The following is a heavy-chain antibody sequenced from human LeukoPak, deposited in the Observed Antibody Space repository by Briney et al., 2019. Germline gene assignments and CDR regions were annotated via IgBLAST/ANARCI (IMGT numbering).Heavy chain of an antibody. V-gene: IGHV3-33*01. D-gene: IGHD4-11*01. J-gene: IGHJ4*02. CDR1: GFTFSHYA. Sequence: PGGSLRLSCAASGFTFSHYAMHWVRQAPGKGLEWVAVIWSDGTNKYYAASVKGRFTISRDDSDKTVYLQMNSLTPEHTGVYYCARDAQRGFDYSNSLQYWGQGTPVTVST. CDR2: IWSDGTNK. CDR3: ARDAQRGFDYSNSLQY.